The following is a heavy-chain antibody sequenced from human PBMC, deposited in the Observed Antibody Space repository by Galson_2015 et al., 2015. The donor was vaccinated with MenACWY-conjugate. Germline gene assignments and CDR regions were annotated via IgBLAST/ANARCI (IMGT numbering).Heavy chain of an antibody. CDR3: ARRTPNLNWFDP. Sequence: SETLSLTCTVSGDSISSDAYYWGWLRQPPGEGLEWIASINYSGKTFYYPSLKSRVTISVDTSKSQFSLTLSSVTAADTAVYFCARRTPNLNWFDPWGQGTLVTVSS. J-gene: IGHJ5*02. V-gene: IGHV4-39*01. CDR2: INYSGKT. D-gene: IGHD1-14*01. CDR1: GDSISSDAYY.